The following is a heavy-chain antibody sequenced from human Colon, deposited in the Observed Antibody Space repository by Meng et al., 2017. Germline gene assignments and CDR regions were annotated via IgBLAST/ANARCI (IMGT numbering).Heavy chain of an antibody. CDR1: GGSFSGYY. CDR2: INHSGST. V-gene: IGHV4-34*01. Sequence: QAQLPQWGGVFFKSAGTLSLSFAVYGGSFSGYYWRWIRQPPGKGLECIGEINHSGSTNYNPSLKSRVTISVDTSKNQFSLKLSSVTAADTAVYYCARGLFDYWGQGTLVTVSS. CDR3: ARGLFDY. J-gene: IGHJ4*02.